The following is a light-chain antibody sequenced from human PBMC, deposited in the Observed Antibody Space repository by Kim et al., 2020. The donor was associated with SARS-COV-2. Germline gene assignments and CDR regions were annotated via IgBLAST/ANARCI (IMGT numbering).Light chain of an antibody. CDR3: AAWDDSLSGYV. CDR2: RHD. V-gene: IGLV1-47*01. J-gene: IGLJ1*01. CDR1: SSNIGINF. Sequence: ELTQPPSASGTPGQRVTISCSGSSSNIGINFVYWYQQLPGTAPKLLIYRHDQRPSGIPDRFSGSRSGTSASLVISGLRSEDEADYYCAAWDDSLSGYVFGTGTKVTVL.